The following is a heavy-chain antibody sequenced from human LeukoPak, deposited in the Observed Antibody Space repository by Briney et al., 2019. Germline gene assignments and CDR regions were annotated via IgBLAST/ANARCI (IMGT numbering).Heavy chain of an antibody. CDR1: GGTFSSYG. CDR3: ASSGWYRRLYYMDV. J-gene: IGHJ6*03. D-gene: IGHD6-19*01. Sequence: GASVKVSCKASGGTFSSYGISWVRQAPGQGLEWMGEIIPIFGTANYAQKFQGRVTLTADKSTSTAYMELSSLRSEDTAVYYCASSGWYRRLYYMDVWGKGTTVTVSS. V-gene: IGHV1-69*06. CDR2: IIPIFGTA.